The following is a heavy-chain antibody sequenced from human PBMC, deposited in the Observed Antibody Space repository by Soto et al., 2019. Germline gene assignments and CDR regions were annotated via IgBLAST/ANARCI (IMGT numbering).Heavy chain of an antibody. Sequence: GASVKVSCKASGYTFTRYYMHWVRQAPGPRLEWMGIINPSGGSSSYAKKFQGRFTISRDNSKNPLYLQINTLEVDDRAVYYCARDTPIGYGGQGPLVTVSS. J-gene: IGHJ4*02. CDR3: ARDTPIGY. CDR1: GYTFTRYY. V-gene: IGHV1-46*01. CDR2: INPSGGSS.